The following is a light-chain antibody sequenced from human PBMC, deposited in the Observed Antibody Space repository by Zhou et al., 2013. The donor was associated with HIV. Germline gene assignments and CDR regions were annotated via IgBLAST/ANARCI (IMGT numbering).Light chain of an antibody. CDR3: LQRAHWPRT. CDR1: QSVDSR. V-gene: IGKV3-11*01. CDR2: DAS. Sequence: EVLMTQSPATLSLSPGERATLSCRASQSVDSRLAWYQHRRGQAPSLLIYDASNRASGAPARFSGSGSGTDFTLTISSLEPEDFAVYYCLQRAHWPRTFGQGTKLEIK. J-gene: IGKJ1*01.